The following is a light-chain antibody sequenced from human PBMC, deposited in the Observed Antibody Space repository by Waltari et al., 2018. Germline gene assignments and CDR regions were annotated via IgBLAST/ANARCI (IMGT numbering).Light chain of an antibody. CDR2: DVT. Sequence: QSALTQPRSVSGSPGQSVTISCTGTSSDVGYYNYVSWYQQHPDKAPKLMIYDVTKRPSGVPDRFSGSKSGNTASLTISGLQAEDEADYYCCSYAGSYSFVFGGGTKLTVL. CDR1: SSDVGYYNY. J-gene: IGLJ2*01. V-gene: IGLV2-11*01. CDR3: CSYAGSYSFV.